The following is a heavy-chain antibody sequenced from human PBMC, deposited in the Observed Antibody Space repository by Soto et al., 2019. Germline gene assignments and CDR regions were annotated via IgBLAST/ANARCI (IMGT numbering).Heavy chain of an antibody. Sequence: ASETLSLTRAVFCGSFRGYYWSWIRQPPGKGLEWIGEINHSGSTNYNPSLKSRVTISVDTSKNQFSLKLSSVTAADTAVYYCARAPAAGSFDYWGQGTLVTVSS. CDR2: INHSGST. CDR1: CGSFRGYY. CDR3: ARAPAAGSFDY. D-gene: IGHD6-13*01. J-gene: IGHJ4*02. V-gene: IGHV4-34*01.